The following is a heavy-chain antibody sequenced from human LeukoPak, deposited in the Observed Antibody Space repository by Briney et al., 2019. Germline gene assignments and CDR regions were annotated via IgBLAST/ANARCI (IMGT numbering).Heavy chain of an antibody. Sequence: PGGSLRLSCAASGFTFSSYSMSWVRQAPGKGLEWVSYISSSGSTIYCADSVKGRFTISRDNAKNSLYLQMNSLRAEDTAVYCCARGDSYYDSSGYRDYWGQGTLVTVSS. CDR2: ISSSGSTI. V-gene: IGHV3-48*04. J-gene: IGHJ4*02. CDR1: GFTFSSYS. CDR3: ARGDSYYDSSGYRDY. D-gene: IGHD3-22*01.